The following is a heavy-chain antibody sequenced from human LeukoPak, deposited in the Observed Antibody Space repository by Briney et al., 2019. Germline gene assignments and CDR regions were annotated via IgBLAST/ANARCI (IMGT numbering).Heavy chain of an antibody. V-gene: IGHV4-59*01. CDR1: GGSISSCY. D-gene: IGHD6-19*01. J-gene: IGHJ4*02. CDR2: IYYSGST. Sequence: SETLSLTCTVSGGSISSCYWSWIRQPPGKGLEWIGYIYYSGSTNYNPSLKSRVTISVDTSKNQFSLKLSSVTAADTAVYYCAREFKSGWYDDYFDYWGQGTLVTVSS. CDR3: AREFKSGWYDDYFDY.